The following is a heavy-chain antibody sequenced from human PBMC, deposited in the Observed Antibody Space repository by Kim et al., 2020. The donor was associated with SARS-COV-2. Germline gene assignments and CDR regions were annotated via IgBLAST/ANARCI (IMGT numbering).Heavy chain of an antibody. CDR2: IKQDGSEK. CDR1: GFTFSRSW. Sequence: GGSLRLSCAASGFTFSRSWMHWVRQAPGKGLEWVANIKQDGSEKYYADSVKGRFTISRDNAKSSLYLQMTSLRAEDTAVYYCGGSLDYWGQGTLVTVSS. CDR3: GGSLDY. D-gene: IGHD1-26*01. J-gene: IGHJ4*02. V-gene: IGHV3-7*03.